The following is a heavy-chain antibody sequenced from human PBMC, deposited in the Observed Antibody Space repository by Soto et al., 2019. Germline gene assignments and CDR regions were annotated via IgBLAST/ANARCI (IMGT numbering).Heavy chain of an antibody. CDR1: GYTFTSYA. J-gene: IGHJ4*02. V-gene: IGHV1-3*01. D-gene: IGHD3-16*01. Sequence: ASVKVSCKASGYTFTSYAMHWVRQAPGQRLEWMGWINAGNGNTKYSQKFQGRVTITRDTSASTAYMELSSLRSEDTAVYYCAPGYVKPGNFDYWGQGNLVTVSS. CDR3: APGYVKPGNFDY. CDR2: INAGNGNT.